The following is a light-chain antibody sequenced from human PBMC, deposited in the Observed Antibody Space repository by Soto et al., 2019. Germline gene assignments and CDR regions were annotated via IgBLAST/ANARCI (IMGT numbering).Light chain of an antibody. CDR3: SSYTTSSTRV. J-gene: IGLJ1*01. Sequence: QSALTQPASVSGSPGQSITISCTGTTSDVGGYNYVSWFQQYPGKAPKLKIYEVSNRPSGVSNRFSGSKSGNTASLTISDLQAEDEADYYCSSYTTSSTRVFGTGTKLTVL. V-gene: IGLV2-14*01. CDR1: TSDVGGYNY. CDR2: EVS.